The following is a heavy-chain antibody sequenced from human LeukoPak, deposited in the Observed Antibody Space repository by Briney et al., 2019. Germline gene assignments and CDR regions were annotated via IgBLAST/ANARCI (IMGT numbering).Heavy chain of an antibody. D-gene: IGHD5-24*01. J-gene: IGHJ3*02. CDR2: ISSSGSTI. CDR1: GFTFSSYE. Sequence: GGSLRLSCAASGFTFSSYEMNWVRQAPGKGLEWVSYISSSGSTIYYADSVKGRFTISRDNAKNSLYLQMNSLRAEDTAVYYRARGRWLPRDAFDIWGQGTMVTVSS. CDR3: ARGRWLPRDAFDI. V-gene: IGHV3-48*03.